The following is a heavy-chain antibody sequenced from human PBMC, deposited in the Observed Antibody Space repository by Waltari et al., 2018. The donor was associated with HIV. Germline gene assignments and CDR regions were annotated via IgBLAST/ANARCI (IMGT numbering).Heavy chain of an antibody. Sequence: EVQLVESGGGWVQPGRSLRLSCAASGFRIYDSAMHCVVQAPGKGLEWVSGISWNSGSIGYADSVKGRFTISRDNAKNSLYLQMNSLRAEDTALYYCAKDRLRYCRGGSCYTHFDSWGQGTLVTVSS. V-gene: IGHV3-9*01. J-gene: IGHJ4*02. CDR3: AKDRLRYCRGGSCYTHFDS. CDR2: ISWNSGSI. D-gene: IGHD2-15*01. CDR1: GFRIYDSA.